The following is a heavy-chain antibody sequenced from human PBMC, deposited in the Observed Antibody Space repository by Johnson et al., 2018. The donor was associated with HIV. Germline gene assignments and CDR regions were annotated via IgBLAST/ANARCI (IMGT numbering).Heavy chain of an antibody. Sequence: VQLVESGGGVVQPGGSLRLSCAASGFTFRSYWMSWVRQAPGKGLEWVANIKQEGSEKYYVDSVKGRFTISRDNAKNSLYLQMNSLRAEDTAVYYCARERVTDYDFWSGYPHDAFDSWGQGTMVTVSS. CDR2: IKQEGSEK. CDR1: GFTFRSYW. CDR3: ARERVTDYDFWSGYPHDAFDS. V-gene: IGHV3-7*05. D-gene: IGHD3-3*01. J-gene: IGHJ3*02.